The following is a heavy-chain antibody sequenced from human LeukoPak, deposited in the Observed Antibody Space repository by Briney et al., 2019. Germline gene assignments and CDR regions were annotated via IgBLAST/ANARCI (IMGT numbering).Heavy chain of an antibody. V-gene: IGHV3-23*01. CDR1: GFTFSSYA. Sequence: GGSLRLSCAASGFTFSSYAMSWVRQAPGKGLEWVSAISGSGGSTYYADSVKGWFTISRDNSKNTLYLQMNSLRAEDTAVYYCAKDDRSFSSGWYIYYFDYWGQGTLVTVSS. D-gene: IGHD6-19*01. CDR2: ISGSGGST. CDR3: AKDDRSFSSGWYIYYFDY. J-gene: IGHJ4*02.